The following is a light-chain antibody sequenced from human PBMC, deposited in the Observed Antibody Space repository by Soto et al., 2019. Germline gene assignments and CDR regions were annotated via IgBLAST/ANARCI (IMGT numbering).Light chain of an antibody. J-gene: IGLJ3*02. V-gene: IGLV2-23*01. CDR2: EGS. CDR3: CAYVSSNTLL. CDR1: SSDVGGYDL. Sequence: QSVLTQPASVSGSPGQSITISCTGTSSDVGGYDLVSWYQQHPGKAPERIIYEGSKRPSGISNRFSGSKSGNTASLIISGLQGDDEGDYYCCAYVSSNTLLFGGGTKLTVL.